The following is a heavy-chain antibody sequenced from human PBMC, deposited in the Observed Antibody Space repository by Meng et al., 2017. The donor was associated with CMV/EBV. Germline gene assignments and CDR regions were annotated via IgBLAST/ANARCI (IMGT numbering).Heavy chain of an antibody. CDR1: GRSISSSSYY. Sequence: QRRLERSGPGLVKPSETLSLTCTVSGRSISSSSYYWGWIRQPPGKGLEWIGSIYYSGSTYYNPSLKSRVTISVDPSKNQFSLKLSSVTAADTAVYYCARDSSRWVTKYYFDYWGQGTLVTVSS. J-gene: IGHJ4*02. V-gene: IGHV4-39*07. D-gene: IGHD4-17*01. CDR2: IYYSGST. CDR3: ARDSSRWVTKYYFDY.